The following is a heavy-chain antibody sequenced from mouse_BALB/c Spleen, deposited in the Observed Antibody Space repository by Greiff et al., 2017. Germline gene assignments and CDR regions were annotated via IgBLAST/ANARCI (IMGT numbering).Heavy chain of an antibody. D-gene: IGHD2-10*02. CDR3: NAYGYFDY. Sequence: VQLQQSGAELVRSGASVKLSCTASGFNIKDYYMHWVKQRPEQGLEWIGWIDPENGDTEYAPKFQGKATMTADTSSNTAYLQLSSLTSEDTAVYYWNAYGYFDYWGQGTTLTVSS. V-gene: IGHV14-4*02. CDR2: IDPENGDT. CDR1: GFNIKDYY. J-gene: IGHJ2*01.